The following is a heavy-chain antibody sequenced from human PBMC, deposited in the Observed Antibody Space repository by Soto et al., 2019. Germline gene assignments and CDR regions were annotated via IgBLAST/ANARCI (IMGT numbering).Heavy chain of an antibody. J-gene: IGHJ5*02. CDR3: TRSPDADWGAGSCRNWFDP. Sequence: EVQLVESGGGLVQPGGSLKLSCAASGFTFSDSAMHWVRQASGKGLEWVGRIKTKPNNYATADGASVQGRFTISRDDSKSTAYLQMNSLKTEDTALYYCTRSPDADWGAGSCRNWFDPWGQGILVTVSS. D-gene: IGHD2-15*01. CDR2: IKTKPNNYAT. CDR1: GFTFSDSA. V-gene: IGHV3-73*01.